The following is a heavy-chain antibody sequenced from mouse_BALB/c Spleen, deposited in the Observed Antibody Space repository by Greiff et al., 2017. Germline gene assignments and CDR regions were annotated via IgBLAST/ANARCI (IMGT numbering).Heavy chain of an antibody. CDR2: IDPSDSET. Sequence: QVQLQQSGAELVKPGAPVKLSCKASGYTFTSYWMNWVKQRPGRGLEWIGRIDPSDSETHYNQKFKDKATLTVDKSSSTAYIQLSSLTSEDSAVYYCAATVVATYFDYWGQGTTLTVSS. CDR1: GYTFTSYW. CDR3: AATVVATYFDY. D-gene: IGHD1-1*01. J-gene: IGHJ2*01. V-gene: IGHV1-69*02.